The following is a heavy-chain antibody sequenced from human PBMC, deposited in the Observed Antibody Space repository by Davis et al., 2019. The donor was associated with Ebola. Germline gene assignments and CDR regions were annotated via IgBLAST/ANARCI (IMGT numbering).Heavy chain of an antibody. V-gene: IGHV4-39*01. Sequence: MPSETLSLTCTVSGGSISSSSYYWGWIRQPPGKGLEWIGSIYYSGSTYYNPSLKSRVTISVDTSKNQFSLKLSSVTAADTAVYYCARAGSGWSPTYYFDYWGQGTLVTVSS. CDR3: ARAGSGWSPTYYFDY. CDR2: IYYSGST. J-gene: IGHJ4*02. D-gene: IGHD6-19*01. CDR1: GGSISSSSYY.